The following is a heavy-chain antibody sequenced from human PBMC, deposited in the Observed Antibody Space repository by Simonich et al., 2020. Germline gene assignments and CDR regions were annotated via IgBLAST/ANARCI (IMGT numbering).Heavy chain of an antibody. CDR3: VRSRYCTNGVCYNWFDP. V-gene: IGHV1-8*03. J-gene: IGHJ5*02. D-gene: IGHD2-8*01. CDR1: GYTFTSYD. CDR2: MNPHSGKR. Sequence: QVQLVQSGAEVKKPGASVKVSCKASGYTFTSYDINWVRQATGQGLEWMGWMNPHSGKRDDEQKFQGRVTITRNTSISTAYMELSSLRSEDTAVYYCVRSRYCTNGVCYNWFDPWGQGTLVTVSS.